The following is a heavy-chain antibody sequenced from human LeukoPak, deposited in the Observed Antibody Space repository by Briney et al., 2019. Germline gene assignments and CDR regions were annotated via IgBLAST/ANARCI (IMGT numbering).Heavy chain of an antibody. J-gene: IGHJ4*02. CDR1: GFTFSSYE. Sequence: GGPLRLSCAASGFTFSSYEMNWVRQAPGKGLDWVSYISTSGSTIYYADSVKGRFTISIDNAKNSLYLQMNSLRAEDTAVYYCATSRGSWPDYFDYWGQGTLVTASS. V-gene: IGHV3-48*03. CDR3: ATSRGSWPDYFDY. CDR2: ISTSGSTI. D-gene: IGHD6-13*01.